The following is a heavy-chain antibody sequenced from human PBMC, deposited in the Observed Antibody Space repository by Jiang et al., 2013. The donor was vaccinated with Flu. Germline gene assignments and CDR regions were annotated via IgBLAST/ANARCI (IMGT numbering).Heavy chain of an antibody. Sequence: VQLLESGGGVVQPGRSLRLSCAASGFTFSSYGMHWVRQAPGKGLEWVAVIWYDGSNKYYADSVKGRFTISRDNSKNTLYLQMNSLRAEDTAVYYCARVGGWSIDYYGMDVWGQGTTVTVSS. D-gene: IGHD2-15*01. CDR2: IWYDGSNK. CDR1: GFTFSSYG. J-gene: IGHJ6*02. V-gene: IGHV3-33*01. CDR3: ARVGGWSIDYYGMDV.